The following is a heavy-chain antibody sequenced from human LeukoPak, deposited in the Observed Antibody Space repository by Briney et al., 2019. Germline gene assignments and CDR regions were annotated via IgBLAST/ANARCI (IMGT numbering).Heavy chain of an antibody. J-gene: IGHJ4*02. D-gene: IGHD2-2*01. V-gene: IGHV4-39*01. CDR1: VGSISSSSYY. CDR2: IYYSGST. Sequence: PSETLSLTCTVSVGSISSSSYYWGWIRQPPGKGLEWIGSIYYSGSTYYNPSLKSRVTISVDTSKNQFSLKLSSVTAADTAVYYCARRYRVVVVPAAMRDYFDYWGQGTLVTVSS. CDR3: ARRYRVVVVPAAMRDYFDY.